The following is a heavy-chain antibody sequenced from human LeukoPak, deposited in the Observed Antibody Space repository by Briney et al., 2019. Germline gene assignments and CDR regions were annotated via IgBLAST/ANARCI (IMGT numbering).Heavy chain of an antibody. CDR2: ISVYNGKT. D-gene: IGHD6-19*01. CDR1: GYTFTIYG. J-gene: IGHJ4*02. CDR3: ARDNPGIISGWPTLFDY. V-gene: IGHV1-18*01. Sequence: ASVTVSFTASGYTFTIYGISWVRQAPGQGLEWMGWISVYNGKTNYAQKLQGRVTMTTDTSTSTAYMELRSLRSDDTAVYYCARDNPGIISGWPTLFDYWGQGTLVTVSS.